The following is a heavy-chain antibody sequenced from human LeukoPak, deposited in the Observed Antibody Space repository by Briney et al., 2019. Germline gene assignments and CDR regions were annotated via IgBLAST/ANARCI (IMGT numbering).Heavy chain of an antibody. Sequence: GGSLRLSCAASGFTFSGYAMHWVRQAPGKGLEWVAVILYDGSNKYYVDSVKGRFTISRDNSKNTLYLQMNSLRAEDTAVYYCARTDPFDYWGQGTLVTVSS. CDR3: ARTDPFDY. V-gene: IGHV3-30-3*01. J-gene: IGHJ4*02. CDR1: GFTFSGYA. CDR2: ILYDGSNK.